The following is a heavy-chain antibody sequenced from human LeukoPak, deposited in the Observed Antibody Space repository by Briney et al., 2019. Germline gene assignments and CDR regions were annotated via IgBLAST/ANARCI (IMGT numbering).Heavy chain of an antibody. D-gene: IGHD6-13*01. Sequence: ASVKVSCKASGYTFTSYYMHWVRQAPGQGLEWMGIINPSGGSTSYAQKFQGRVTMTRDMSTSTVYMELSGLRSEDTAVYYCARDLSGIAAAGALDYWGQGTLVTVSS. CDR1: GYTFTSYY. J-gene: IGHJ4*02. CDR3: ARDLSGIAAAGALDY. CDR2: INPSGGST. V-gene: IGHV1-46*01.